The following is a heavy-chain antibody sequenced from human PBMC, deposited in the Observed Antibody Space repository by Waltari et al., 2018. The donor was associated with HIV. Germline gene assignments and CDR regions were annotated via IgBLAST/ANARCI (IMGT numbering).Heavy chain of an antibody. CDR2: INAGNGNT. CDR1: GYTFTSYS. Sequence: QVQLVQSGAEVKKPGASVKVSCKASGYTFTSYSMHWVRQAPGRRFEWMGGINAGNGNTKYSQKMQGRVTITRDTSASTAYMELTSLRSEDTAVYYCAREKNIPKKYHGMDVWGQGTTVTVSS. J-gene: IGHJ6*02. V-gene: IGHV1-3*01. CDR3: AREKNIPKKYHGMDV.